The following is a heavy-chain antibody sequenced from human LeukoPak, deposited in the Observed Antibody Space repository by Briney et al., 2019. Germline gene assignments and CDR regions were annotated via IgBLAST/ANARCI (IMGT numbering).Heavy chain of an antibody. CDR2: IRSSSSSI. J-gene: IGHJ6*02. CDR1: GSIFNSYT. Sequence: GGSLRLSCAASGSIFNSYTMNWVRQPPGKGLEWVSAIRSSSSSIYYADSVKGRFTISRDNAQSSVFLQMNSLRAEDTAVYYCTRDGQYYGMDVWGQGTTVTVSS. V-gene: IGHV3-21*01. CDR3: TRDGQYYGMDV.